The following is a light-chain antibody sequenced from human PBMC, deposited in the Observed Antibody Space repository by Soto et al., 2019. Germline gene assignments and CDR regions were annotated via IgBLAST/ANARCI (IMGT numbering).Light chain of an antibody. V-gene: IGKV3-20*01. Sequence: EIVLTQSPGTLSLSPGERATLSCRASQSVSSVSLAWYQQKPGQAPRLLVYGASTRANGIPDRFSGSGSGTDFTLTISRLEPEDFAVYYCQQYGGSPLVTFGQGTKLEIK. CDR1: QSVSSVS. CDR2: GAS. J-gene: IGKJ2*01. CDR3: QQYGGSPLVT.